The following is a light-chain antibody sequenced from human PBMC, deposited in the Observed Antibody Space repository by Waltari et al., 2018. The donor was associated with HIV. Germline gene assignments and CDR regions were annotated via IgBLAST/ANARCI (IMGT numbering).Light chain of an antibody. Sequence: DAVMTQFPLSLPVTLGQPLSLSFRNSLSLLDSDGNIHLNWFQQRPGQSPRRLIYQVSNRDSGVPDRFSASGSGTHFTLKISRVEADDVGLYYCMQGTYWPLTFGGGTNLEIK. V-gene: IGKV2-30*01. CDR1: LSLLDSDGNIH. J-gene: IGKJ4*01. CDR3: MQGTYWPLT. CDR2: QVS.